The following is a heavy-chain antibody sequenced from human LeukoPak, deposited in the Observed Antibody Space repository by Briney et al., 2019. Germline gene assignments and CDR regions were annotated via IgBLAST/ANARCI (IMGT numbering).Heavy chain of an antibody. CDR1: GFTFSSYA. Sequence: PGGSLRLSCAASGFTFSSYAMHWVRQAPGKGLEWVAVISYDGSNKYYADSVKGRFTISRDNSKNTLYLQMNSLRAEDTAVYYCARGPPSEQWPPLQYFQHWGQGTLATVSS. CDR2: ISYDGSNK. CDR3: ARGPPSEQWPPLQYFQH. V-gene: IGHV3-30-3*01. J-gene: IGHJ1*01. D-gene: IGHD6-19*01.